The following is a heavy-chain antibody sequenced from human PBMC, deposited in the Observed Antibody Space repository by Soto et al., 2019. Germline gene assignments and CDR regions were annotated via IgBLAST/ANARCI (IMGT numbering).Heavy chain of an antibody. V-gene: IGHV4-31*03. CDR2: IYYSGST. CDR1: GGSISSGGYY. D-gene: IGHD3-10*01. Sequence: QVQLQESGPGLVKPSQTLSLTCTVSGGSISSGGYYWSWIRQHPGKGLEWIGYIYYSGSTYYNPSLKSRVAISVDTSKNQFSLKLSSVTAADTAVYYCARSSMAERTPPANWFDPWGQGTLVTVSS. J-gene: IGHJ5*02. CDR3: ARSSMAERTPPANWFDP.